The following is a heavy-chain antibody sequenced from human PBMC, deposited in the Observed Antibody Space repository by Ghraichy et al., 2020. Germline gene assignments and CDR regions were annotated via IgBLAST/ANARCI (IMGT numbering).Heavy chain of an antibody. CDR3: AREFGYCSGGSCYSFPLN. D-gene: IGHD2-15*01. CDR1: GGSISSYY. V-gene: IGHV4-59*01. Sequence: SETLSLTCTVSGGSISSYYWSWIRQPPGKGLEWIGYIYYSGSTNYNPSLKSRVTISVDTSKNQFSLKLSSVTAADTAVYYCAREFGYCSGGSCYSFPLNWGQGTLVTVSS. CDR2: IYYSGST. J-gene: IGHJ4*02.